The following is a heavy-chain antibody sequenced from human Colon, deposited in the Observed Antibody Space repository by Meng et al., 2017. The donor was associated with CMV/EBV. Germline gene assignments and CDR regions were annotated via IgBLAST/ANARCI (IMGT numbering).Heavy chain of an antibody. D-gene: IGHD1-26*01. CDR1: GGSFTDYY. Sequence: QVQLQPSGAGLLKPSATLSLTCAVYGGSFTDYYRSWFRQPPGRGLEWIGGIRHNGSTSYSYHSSLQSRVTISIATSKNPFSLELSSVTAADTAVYYCAGGSYQAWELLHYWGQGTLVTVSS. J-gene: IGHJ4*02. CDR3: AGGSYQAWELLHY. V-gene: IGHV4-34*01. CDR2: IRHNGST.